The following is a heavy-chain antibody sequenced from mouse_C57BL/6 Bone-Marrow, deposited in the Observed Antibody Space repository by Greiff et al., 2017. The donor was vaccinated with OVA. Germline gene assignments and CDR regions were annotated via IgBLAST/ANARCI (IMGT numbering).Heavy chain of an antibody. V-gene: IGHV1-81*01. CDR1: GYTFTSYG. CDR2: IYPRSGNT. J-gene: IGHJ3*01. Sequence: QVQLQQSGAELARPGASVKLSCKASGYTFTSYGISWVKQRTGQGLEWIGEIYPRSGNTYYNEKFKGKATLTADKSSSTAYMELRSLTSEDSAVYFWADYYGSSGFAYWGQGTLVTVSA. D-gene: IGHD1-1*01. CDR3: ADYYGSSGFAY.